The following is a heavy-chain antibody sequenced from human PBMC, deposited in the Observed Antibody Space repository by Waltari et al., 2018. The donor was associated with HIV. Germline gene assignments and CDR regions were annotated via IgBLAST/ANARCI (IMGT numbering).Heavy chain of an antibody. D-gene: IGHD2-15*01. Sequence: EVQLVESGGGLVQPGGSLRLSCAASGFTFSSYWMHWVRQAPGKGLVWVSLIKRVGSSTTYAYSVKGRFTISRDNAKNTLYLQMNSLRAEDTAVYYCARGGGLLGAFDIWGQGTMVTVSS. CDR1: GFTFSSYW. CDR2: IKRVGSST. CDR3: ARGGGLLGAFDI. J-gene: IGHJ3*02. V-gene: IGHV3-74*01.